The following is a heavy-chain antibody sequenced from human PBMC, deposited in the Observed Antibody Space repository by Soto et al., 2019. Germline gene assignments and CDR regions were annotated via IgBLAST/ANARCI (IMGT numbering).Heavy chain of an antibody. J-gene: IGHJ6*02. CDR2: INAGNGNT. V-gene: IGHV1-3*01. CDR3: ARSLVAGSYYYYGMDV. Sequence: ASVKVSCKASGYTFNSYAMHWVRQAPGQRLEWMGWINAGNGNTKYSQKFQGRVTITRDTSASTAYMELSSLRSEDTAVYYCARSLVAGSYYYYGMDVWGQGTTVTVSS. D-gene: IGHD6-19*01. CDR1: GYTFNSYA.